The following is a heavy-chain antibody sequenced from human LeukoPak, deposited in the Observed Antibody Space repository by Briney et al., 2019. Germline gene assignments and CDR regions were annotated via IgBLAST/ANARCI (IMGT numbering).Heavy chain of an antibody. CDR3: ARLSVYSSSVYYFDY. D-gene: IGHD6-6*01. Sequence: SETLSLTCTVSGGSISSGSYYWGWIRQPPGKGLEWIGSIYYSGSPYYNPSLKSRVTISVDTSKNQFSLRLSSVTAADTAVYYCARLSVYSSSVYYFDYWGQGSLVTVSS. J-gene: IGHJ4*02. CDR2: IYYSGSP. CDR1: GGSISSGSYY. V-gene: IGHV4-39*01.